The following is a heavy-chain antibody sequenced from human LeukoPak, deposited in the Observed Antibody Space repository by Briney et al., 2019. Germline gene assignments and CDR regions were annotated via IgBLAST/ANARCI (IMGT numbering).Heavy chain of an antibody. D-gene: IGHD1-7*01. Sequence: GGSLRLSCAASGFTFSSYAMSWVRQAPGKGLQWVSTISGSGGSTYYADSVKGRFTISRDNSKNTLYLQMNSLRAEDTAVYYCARRPGLELYYFDYWGQGTLVTVSS. CDR1: GFTFSSYA. J-gene: IGHJ4*02. V-gene: IGHV3-23*01. CDR3: ARRPGLELYYFDY. CDR2: ISGSGGST.